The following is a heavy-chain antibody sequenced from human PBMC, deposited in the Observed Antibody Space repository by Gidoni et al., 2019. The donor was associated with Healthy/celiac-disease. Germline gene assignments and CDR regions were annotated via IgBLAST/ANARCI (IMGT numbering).Heavy chain of an antibody. CDR1: GFTFSSYA. CDR2: ISGSGGST. Sequence: EVQLLESGGGLVQPGGSLRLSCAASGFTFSSYAMSWVRQAPGKGLEWVSAISGSGGSTYYADSVKGRFTISRDNSKNTLYLQMNSLRAEDTAVYYCAKDLGIGVVRSYYYGMDVWGQGTTVTVSS. V-gene: IGHV3-23*01. CDR3: AKDLGIGVVRSYYYGMDV. D-gene: IGHD3-3*01. J-gene: IGHJ6*02.